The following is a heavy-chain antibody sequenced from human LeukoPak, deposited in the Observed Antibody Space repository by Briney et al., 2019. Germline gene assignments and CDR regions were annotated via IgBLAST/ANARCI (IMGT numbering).Heavy chain of an antibody. CDR1: GFTFSRYW. D-gene: IGHD3-22*01. CDR3: ARGGITMIVVVD. CDR2: INPDESDT. Sequence: TGGSLRLSCAASGFTFSRYWMHWVRQVPGKGLVWVSCINPDESDTSSADYVKGRFTISRDNAKNSLYLQMNSLRAEDTAVYYCARGGITMIVVVDWGQGTLVTVSS. J-gene: IGHJ4*02. V-gene: IGHV3-74*01.